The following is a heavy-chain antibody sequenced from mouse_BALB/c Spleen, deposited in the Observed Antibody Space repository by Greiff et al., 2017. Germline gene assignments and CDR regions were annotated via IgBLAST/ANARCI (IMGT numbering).Heavy chain of an antibody. CDR3: APGNLNDY. Sequence: EVQVVESGGGLVKPGGSLKLSCAASGFTFSSYAMSWVRQTPEKRLEWVASISSGGSTYYPDSVKGRFTISRDNARNILYLQMSSLRSEDTAMYYCAPGNLNDYWGQGTTLTVSS. CDR1: GFTFSSYA. V-gene: IGHV5-6-5*01. D-gene: IGHD2-1*01. CDR2: ISSGGST. J-gene: IGHJ2*01.